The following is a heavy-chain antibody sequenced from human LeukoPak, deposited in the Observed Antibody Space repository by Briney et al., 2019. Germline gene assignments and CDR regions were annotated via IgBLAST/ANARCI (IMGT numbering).Heavy chain of an antibody. CDR3: ARQKSYYQSSELYFYY. CDR1: GGTFSSYA. D-gene: IGHD3-22*01. CDR2: IITIFGRA. J-gene: IGHJ4*02. V-gene: IGHV1-69*05. Sequence: SVKVSCKASGGTFSSYAISWVRQAPGQGLEWMGKIITIFGRANYAQKFQGRVTITTDESTSTAYMELSSLRSEDTAVYYCARQKSYYQSSELYFYYWGQGTLVTVSS.